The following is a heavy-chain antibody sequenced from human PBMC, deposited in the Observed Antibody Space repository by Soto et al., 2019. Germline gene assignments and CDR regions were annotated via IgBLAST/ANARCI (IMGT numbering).Heavy chain of an antibody. CDR2: INHSGST. Sequence: SETLSLTCAVYGGSFSGYYWSWIRQPPGKGLEWIGEINHSGSTNYNPSLKSRVTISVDTSKNQFSLKLSSVTAADTAVYYCARIWGSSYEDVFDICGQGTMVTGSS. D-gene: IGHD6-13*01. CDR3: ARIWGSSYEDVFDI. CDR1: GGSFSGYY. J-gene: IGHJ3*02. V-gene: IGHV4-34*01.